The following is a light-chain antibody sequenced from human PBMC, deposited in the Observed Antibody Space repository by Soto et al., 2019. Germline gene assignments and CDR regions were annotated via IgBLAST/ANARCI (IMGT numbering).Light chain of an antibody. CDR2: DVS. Sequence: DIQMTQSPSSLSASVGDRVTITCQASQDISKFLNWYQQKPGKAPKLLIYDVSNLEAGVSSRFSGSGSGTYFTFTISSLQPEDIATYYCQHYKSLPLTFGGGTKVEIK. CDR1: QDISKF. CDR3: QHYKSLPLT. V-gene: IGKV1-33*01. J-gene: IGKJ4*01.